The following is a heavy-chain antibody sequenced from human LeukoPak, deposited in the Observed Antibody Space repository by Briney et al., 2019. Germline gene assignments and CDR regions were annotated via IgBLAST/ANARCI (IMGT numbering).Heavy chain of an antibody. CDR3: ARVSFGFLNALDI. J-gene: IGHJ3*02. D-gene: IGHD2/OR15-2a*01. CDR2: IYYSGST. CDR1: GGSISSYY. V-gene: IGHV4-59*01. Sequence: SETLSLTCTVSGGSISSYYWSWIRQPPGKGLEWIGYIYYSGSTNYNPSLKSRVTISVDTSKNQFSLKLSSVTAADTAVYYCARVSFGFLNALDIWGQGTMVTVSS.